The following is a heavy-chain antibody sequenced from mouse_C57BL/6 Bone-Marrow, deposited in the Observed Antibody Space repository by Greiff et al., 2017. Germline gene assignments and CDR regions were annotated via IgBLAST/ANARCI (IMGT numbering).Heavy chain of an antibody. Sequence: VQLQQSGPELVKPGASVKLSCKASGYTFTSYDINWVKQRPGQGLEWIGWIYPRDGSTKYNEKFKGKATVTVDTSSSTAYMELHSLTSEDSAVYFCAREEAIDYAHDYAMDYWGQGTSVTVSS. D-gene: IGHD1-1*02. CDR1: GYTFTSYD. CDR2: IYPRDGST. J-gene: IGHJ4*01. V-gene: IGHV1-85*01. CDR3: AREEAIDYAHDYAMDY.